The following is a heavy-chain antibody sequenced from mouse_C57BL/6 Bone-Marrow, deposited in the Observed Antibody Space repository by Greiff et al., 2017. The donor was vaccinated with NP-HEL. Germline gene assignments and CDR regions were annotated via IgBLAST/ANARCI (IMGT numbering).Heavy chain of an antibody. CDR1: GFNIKDDY. J-gene: IGHJ3*01. V-gene: IGHV14-4*01. Sequence: VHVKQSGAELVRPGASVKLSCTASGFNIKDDYMHWVKQRPEQGLEWIGWIDPENGDTEYASKFQGKATITADTSSNTAYLQLSSLTSEDTAVYYCTTPYYYGSSPFAYWGQGTLVTVSA. D-gene: IGHD1-1*01. CDR2: IDPENGDT. CDR3: TTPYYYGSSPFAY.